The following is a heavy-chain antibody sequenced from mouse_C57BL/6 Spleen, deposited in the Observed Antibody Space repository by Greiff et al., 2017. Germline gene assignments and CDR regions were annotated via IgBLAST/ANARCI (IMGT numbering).Heavy chain of an antibody. V-gene: IGHV3-6*01. J-gene: IGHJ3*01. CDR3: ASLEWFAY. CDR1: GYSITSGYY. CDR2: ISYDGSN. Sequence: EVKLVESGPGLVKPSQSLSLTCSVTGYSITSGYYWNWIRQFPGNKLEWMGYISYDGSNNYNPSLKNRISITRDTSKNQFFLKLNSVTTEDTATYYCASLEWFAYWGQGTLVTVSA.